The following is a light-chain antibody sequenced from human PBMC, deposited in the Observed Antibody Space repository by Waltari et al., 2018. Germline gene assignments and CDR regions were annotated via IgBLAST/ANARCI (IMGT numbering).Light chain of an antibody. CDR2: EVS. CDR3: ASHAGNNNFV. J-gene: IGLJ1*01. Sequence: QSALTQPLSVSGSPGQSVSIPCTGTSSDIGAYNYVYWYQKHPVKATKLMLSEVSKRPAGVPVLFAGSKSGNTASLTVAGSQAEDEADYYCASHAGNNNFVFESGTKVTVL. CDR1: SSDIGAYNY. V-gene: IGLV2-8*01.